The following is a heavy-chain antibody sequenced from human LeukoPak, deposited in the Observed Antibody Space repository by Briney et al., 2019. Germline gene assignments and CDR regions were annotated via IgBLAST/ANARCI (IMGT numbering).Heavy chain of an antibody. D-gene: IGHD4-17*01. CDR1: GFTFSSYN. Sequence: PGGSLRLSCAASGFTFSSYNMNWVRQAPGKGLEGVAYISRSGSSIYYADSVRGRFTISRDDAKNSLFLQMNSLRIEDMAVYYCARDHDYAFDYWGQGTLVTVSS. CDR2: ISRSGSSI. J-gene: IGHJ4*02. V-gene: IGHV3-48*01. CDR3: ARDHDYAFDY.